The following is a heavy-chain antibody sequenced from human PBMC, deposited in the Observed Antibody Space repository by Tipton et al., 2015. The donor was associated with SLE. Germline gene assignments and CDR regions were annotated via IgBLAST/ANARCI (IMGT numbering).Heavy chain of an antibody. CDR1: GGAISSGAYY. CDR3: ARAQSSRFSGYYYYYMDV. D-gene: IGHD3-3*01. J-gene: IGHJ6*03. CDR2: IYYSGST. Sequence: TLSLTCSVSGGAISSGAYYWGWIRQHSGKDLEWIGYIYYSGSTNYNPSLKSRVTISVDTSKNQFSLKLSSVTAADTAVYYCARAQSSRFSGYYYYYMDVWGKGTTVTVSS. V-gene: IGHV4-61*08.